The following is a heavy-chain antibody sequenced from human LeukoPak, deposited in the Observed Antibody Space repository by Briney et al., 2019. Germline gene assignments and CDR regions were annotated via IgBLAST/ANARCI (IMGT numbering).Heavy chain of an antibody. Sequence: GGSLRLSCAASGFTFSSYGMHWVRQAPGKGLEWVSYISSSGSTIYYADSVKGRFTISRDNAKNSLYLQMNSLRAEDTAVYYCAELGITMIGGVWGKGATVTISS. CDR2: ISSSGSTI. D-gene: IGHD3-10*02. CDR3: AELGITMIGGV. CDR1: GFTFSSYG. J-gene: IGHJ6*04. V-gene: IGHV3-48*04.